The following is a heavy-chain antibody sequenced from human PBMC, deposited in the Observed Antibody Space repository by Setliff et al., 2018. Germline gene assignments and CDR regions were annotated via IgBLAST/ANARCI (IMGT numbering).Heavy chain of an antibody. D-gene: IGHD3-10*02. Sequence: GGSLRLSCAGSGFTVSGNYMHWVRQAPGKGLEWVSVIYTGGNTFYADSVKGRFTISRDNSKNTLYLQMNSLSPEDTAVYYCARGGVFGYWYFDLWGRGALVTVSS. V-gene: IGHV3-53*01. J-gene: IGHJ2*01. CDR2: IYTGGNT. CDR3: ARGGVFGYWYFDL. CDR1: GFTVSGNY.